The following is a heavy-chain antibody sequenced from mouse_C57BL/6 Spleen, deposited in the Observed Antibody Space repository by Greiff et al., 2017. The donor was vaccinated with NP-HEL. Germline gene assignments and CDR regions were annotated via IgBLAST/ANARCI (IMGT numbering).Heavy chain of an antibody. CDR1: GYTFTSYG. J-gene: IGHJ2*01. CDR2: IYPRSGNT. D-gene: IGHD2-4*01. V-gene: IGHV1-81*01. Sequence: QVQLQQSGAELARPGASVKLSCKASGYTFTSYGISWVKQRTGQGLEWIGEIYPRSGNTYYNEKFKGKATLTADKSSSPAYMELRSLTSEDSAVYFCAREGRYDYVLYYFDYWGQGTTLTVSS. CDR3: AREGRYDYVLYYFDY.